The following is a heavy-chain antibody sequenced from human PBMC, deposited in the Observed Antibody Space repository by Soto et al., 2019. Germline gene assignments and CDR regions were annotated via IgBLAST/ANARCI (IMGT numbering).Heavy chain of an antibody. CDR2: IRSKVNNYAT. Sequence: GGSLRLSCAASGFIFSDSAMHWVRQAAGKGLEWVGRIRSKVNNYATSYDASVKGRFTISRDDSKNMAYLQMNSLKIDDTAVYYCIRRCTRDSVGEDYRGQGTPVTVSA. D-gene: IGHD3-3*01. V-gene: IGHV3-73*01. CDR1: GFIFSDSA. J-gene: IGHJ4*02. CDR3: IRRCTRDSVGEDY.